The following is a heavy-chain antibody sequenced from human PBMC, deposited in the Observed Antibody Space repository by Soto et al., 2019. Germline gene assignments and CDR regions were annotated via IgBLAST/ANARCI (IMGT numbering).Heavy chain of an antibody. J-gene: IGHJ5*02. CDR1: GFTVSNTY. V-gene: IGHV3-53*02. CDR3: ARALPVAKGGFDP. Sequence: EVLLVETGGGLIQPGGSLRLSCAASGFTVSNTYMNWVRQPPGKGLECVSVIYTAGGTNYADSVKGRFIISRDNFKNTLYLQMNRLRAEDTAVYYCARALPVAKGGFDPWGQGTLVTVSS. CDR2: IYTAGGT. D-gene: IGHD2-2*01.